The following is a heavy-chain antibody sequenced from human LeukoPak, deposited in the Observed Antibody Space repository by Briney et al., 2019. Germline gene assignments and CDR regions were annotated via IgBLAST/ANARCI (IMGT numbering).Heavy chain of an antibody. J-gene: IGHJ4*02. CDR1: GFTFSSYS. D-gene: IGHD3-9*01. CDR2: INSASSYI. Sequence: GGSLRLSCAVSGFTFSSYSMNWVRQAPGKGLEWLSFINSASSYIDYADSVEGRFSISRDNIKNSLHLQMNSLRDEDTAVYYCARGHGDGAWLIDYWGQGSLVTISS. V-gene: IGHV3-48*02. CDR3: ARGHGDGAWLIDY.